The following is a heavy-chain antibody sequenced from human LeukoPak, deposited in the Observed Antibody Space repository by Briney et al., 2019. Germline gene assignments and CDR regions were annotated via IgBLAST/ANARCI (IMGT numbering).Heavy chain of an antibody. CDR3: ARPPYDSGDSFDI. J-gene: IGHJ3*02. Sequence: SETLSLTCAVYGGSFSGYYWSWIRQPPGKGLEWIGEITHSGSTNYNPSLKSRVTISGDTSKKQFSLKLSSVTAADTAVYYCARPPYDSGDSFDIWGQGTMVTVSS. CDR2: ITHSGST. CDR1: GGSFSGYY. V-gene: IGHV4-34*01. D-gene: IGHD3-10*01.